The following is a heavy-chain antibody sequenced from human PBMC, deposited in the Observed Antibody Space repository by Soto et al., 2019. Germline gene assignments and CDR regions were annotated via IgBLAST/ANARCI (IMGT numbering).Heavy chain of an antibody. CDR2: ISYDGINE. J-gene: IGHJ4*02. D-gene: IGHD3-16*02. CDR1: GFTFTSYA. V-gene: IGHV3-30*15. Sequence: GGSLRLSCEASGFTFTSYAMHWVRQAPGKGLEWVAVISYDGINEYYADSVKGRFTISRDNSKNTLFLQMSSLRVEDTAVYYWARDRLRLGELSLIGYFDYWGQGTLVTVS. CDR3: ARDRLRLGELSLIGYFDY.